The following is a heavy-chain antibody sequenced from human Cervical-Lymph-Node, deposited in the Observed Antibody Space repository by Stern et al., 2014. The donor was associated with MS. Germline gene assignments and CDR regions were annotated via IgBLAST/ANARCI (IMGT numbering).Heavy chain of an antibody. CDR2: IHYSGGT. CDR3: ARGPDFGDAFFDY. CDR1: GGSISSGDNY. Sequence: VQLVESGPGLVKPSQTLSLTCTVSGGSISSGDNYWSWIRQPPGKGPEWIGYIHYSGGTYFNPSLKSRATISAATSKNQFSLKLNSMTAADPAGEYCARGPDFGDAFFDYWGQGILVTVSS. D-gene: IGHD4-17*01. V-gene: IGHV4-30-4*01. J-gene: IGHJ4*02.